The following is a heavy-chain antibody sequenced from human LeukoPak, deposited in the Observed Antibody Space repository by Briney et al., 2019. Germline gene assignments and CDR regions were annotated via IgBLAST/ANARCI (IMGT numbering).Heavy chain of an antibody. V-gene: IGHV4-59*01. D-gene: IGHD3-10*01. CDR3: SRDQGVRGPYYYGMDV. J-gene: IGHJ6*04. CDR1: GFSISSYY. CDR2: IYHSGST. Sequence: SETLSLTCTVSGFSISSYYWSWIRQPPGKELEWIGYIYHSGSTNHNHSLKSRVTISVDTYNNQFSLKLSSVTAAETAVYYCSRDQGVRGPYYYGMDVWGKGTTVTVSS.